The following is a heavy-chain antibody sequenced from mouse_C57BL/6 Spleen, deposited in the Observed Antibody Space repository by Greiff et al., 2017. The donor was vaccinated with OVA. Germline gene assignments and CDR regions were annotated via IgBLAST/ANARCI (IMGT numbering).Heavy chain of an antibody. J-gene: IGHJ1*03. CDR2: IDPSDSYT. D-gene: IGHD1-1*01. V-gene: IGHV1-50*01. CDR1: GYTFTSYW. Sequence: VQLQQPGAELVKPGASVKLSCTASGYTFTSYWMQWVKQRPGQGLEWIGAIDPSDSYTNYTQKFKGKATLTVDTSSSTAYMQLSSLTSEDSAVYYCARKDNSYGSSNWYLDVWGTGTTVTVSS. CDR3: ARKDNSYGSSNWYLDV.